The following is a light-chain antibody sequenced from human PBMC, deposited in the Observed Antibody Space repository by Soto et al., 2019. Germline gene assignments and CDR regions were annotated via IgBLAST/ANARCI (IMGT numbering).Light chain of an antibody. J-gene: IGKJ1*01. V-gene: IGKV3-15*01. Sequence: IVMTQSPATLSVSPGERAPLSCRANQSFNSNLALCQQKPGQAPRLLINDATPKATGIPARISGSGSGTEFILTTSSLQSEDFAVYYCQQYNNWPLSFGKGTKVDIK. CDR2: DAT. CDR3: QQYNNWPLS. CDR1: QSFNSN.